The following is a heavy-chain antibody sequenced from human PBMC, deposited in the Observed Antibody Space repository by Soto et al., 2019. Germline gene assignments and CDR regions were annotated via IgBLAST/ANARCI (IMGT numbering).Heavy chain of an antibody. V-gene: IGHV1-2*02. Sequence: ASVKVSSKASGYTFTGYYIHWVREAPGQGLEWMGWINPQTGGTSYAQKFQGRVTLSRDTSINTAYLELSRLTFDDAAVYFCARERYQVISDGMDVWGQGTTVTVSS. CDR2: INPQTGGT. D-gene: IGHD2-2*01. CDR1: GYTFTGYY. J-gene: IGHJ6*02. CDR3: ARERYQVISDGMDV.